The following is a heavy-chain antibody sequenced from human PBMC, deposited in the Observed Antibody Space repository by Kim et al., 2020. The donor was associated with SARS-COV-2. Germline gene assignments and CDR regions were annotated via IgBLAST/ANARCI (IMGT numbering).Heavy chain of an antibody. CDR1: GGSISNSY. D-gene: IGHD3-10*01. CDR3: ANWRVVPGGGYHFDY. J-gene: IGHJ4*02. CDR2: IHSNGNI. V-gene: IGHV4-59*01. Sequence: SETLSLTCTVSGGSISNSYWTWIRQPPGMGLEWIGYIHSNGNIDYNPSLKSRLTLSVDASKNQFSLRLRSVTAADTAVYYWANWRVVPGGGYHFDYWGQG.